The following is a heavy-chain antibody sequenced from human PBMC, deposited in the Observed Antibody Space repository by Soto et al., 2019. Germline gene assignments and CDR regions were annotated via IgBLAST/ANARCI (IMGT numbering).Heavy chain of an antibody. CDR2: INPNSGDT. J-gene: IGHJ4*02. V-gene: IGHV1-2*06. CDR1: GDTFTRYY. D-gene: IGHD2-2*01. CDR3: ARGGGSSFFDY. Sequence: TVRVSCKLSGDTFTRYYIHWVRQAPGQGLEWMGRINPNSGDTKYAQSFQGRVTMTRDTSINTAYMELSRLRSDDTAVYYCARGGGSSFFDYWGQGILVTVSS.